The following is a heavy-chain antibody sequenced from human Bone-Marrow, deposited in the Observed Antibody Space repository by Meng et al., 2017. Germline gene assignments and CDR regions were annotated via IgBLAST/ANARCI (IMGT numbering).Heavy chain of an antibody. V-gene: IGHV4-61*08. D-gene: IGHD5-18*01. J-gene: IGHJ4*02. CDR2: IYYSGST. CDR1: GGSISSGGYY. CDR3: ARELPRGYSYGYALDY. Sequence: SETLSLTCTVSGGSISSGGYYWSWIRQPPGKGLEWIGYIYYSGSTNYNPSLKSRVTISVDTSKNQFSLKLSSVTAADTAVYYCARELPRGYSYGYALDYWGQGTLVTVSS.